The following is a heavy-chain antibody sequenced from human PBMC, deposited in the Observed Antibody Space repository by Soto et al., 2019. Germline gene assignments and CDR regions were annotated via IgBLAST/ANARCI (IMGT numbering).Heavy chain of an antibody. D-gene: IGHD2-21*02. J-gene: IGHJ6*02. Sequence: GESLKISCAASGFTFSSYSMNWVRQAPGKGLEWVSYISSSSSTIYYADSVKGRFTISRDNAKNSLYLQMNGLRDEDTAVYYCAGLYCGGDCYDYYYYGMDVWGQGTTVTVSS. V-gene: IGHV3-48*02. CDR1: GFTFSSYS. CDR2: ISSSSSTI. CDR3: AGLYCGGDCYDYYYYGMDV.